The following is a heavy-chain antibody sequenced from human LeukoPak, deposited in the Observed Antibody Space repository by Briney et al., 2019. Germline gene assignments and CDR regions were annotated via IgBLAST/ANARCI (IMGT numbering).Heavy chain of an antibody. CDR3: ARATRYFDWLLLGYYMDV. CDR2: ISSSGSTI. V-gene: IGHV3-11*04. CDR1: GFTFSDYY. Sequence: GGSLRLSCAASGFTFSDYYMSWIHQAPGKGLEWVSYISSSGSTIYYADSVKGRFTISRDNAKNSLYLQMNGLRAEDTAVYYCARATRYFDWLLLGYYMDVWGKGTTVTVSS. J-gene: IGHJ6*03. D-gene: IGHD3-9*01.